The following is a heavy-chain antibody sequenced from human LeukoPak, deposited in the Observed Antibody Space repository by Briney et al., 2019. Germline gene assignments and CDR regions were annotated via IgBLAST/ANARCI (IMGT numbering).Heavy chain of an antibody. V-gene: IGHV1-8*02. J-gene: IGHJ5*02. CDR1: GYTFISYD. CDR2: MNPNSGNT. Sequence: ASVKVSCKASGYTFISYDINWVRQATGQGREGMGWMNPNSGNTGFAQKFKGRLTMTRDTSIGTAYMELSSLTPEDTAVYYCARVHYQEPNNWFGPWGQGTQVTVSS. D-gene: IGHD2-2*01. CDR3: ARVHYQEPNNWFGP.